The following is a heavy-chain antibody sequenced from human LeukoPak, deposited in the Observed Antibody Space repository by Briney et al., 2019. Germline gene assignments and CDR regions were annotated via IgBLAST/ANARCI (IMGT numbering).Heavy chain of an antibody. CDR1: GYTFSSYY. CDR2: IHPSGGST. J-gene: IGHJ3*02. CDR3: ARVRFSSGWYIAFDI. Sequence: ASVKVSCKASGYTFSSYYVQWVRQAPGQGLEWMGIIHPSGGSTTYAQKFQGRVTMTRDTSTSTVYMELSSLRSEDTAVYYCARVRFSSGWYIAFDIWGRGTMVTVSS. D-gene: IGHD6-19*01. V-gene: IGHV1-46*01.